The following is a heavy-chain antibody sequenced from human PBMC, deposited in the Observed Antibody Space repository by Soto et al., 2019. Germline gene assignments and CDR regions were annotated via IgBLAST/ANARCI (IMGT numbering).Heavy chain of an antibody. D-gene: IGHD3-22*01. J-gene: IGHJ3*02. V-gene: IGHV4-31*03. CDR2: IYYSGST. Sequence: QVQLQESGPGLVKPSQTLPLTCTVSGGSISSGGYYWSWIRQHPGKGLEWIGYIYYSGSTYYNPSLKSRVTISVDTSKNQFSLKLSSVTAADTAVYYCARGGGHYYDSSGYYWDAFDIWGQGTMVTVSS. CDR3: ARGGGHYYDSSGYYWDAFDI. CDR1: GGSISSGGYY.